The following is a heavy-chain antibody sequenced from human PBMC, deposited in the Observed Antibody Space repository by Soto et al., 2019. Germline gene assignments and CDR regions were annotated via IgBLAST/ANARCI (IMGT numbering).Heavy chain of an antibody. Sequence: QVQLVESGGGLVKPGGSLRLSCAASGFTFSDYYMSWIRQAPGKGLEWVSYISSSSSYTNYADSVKGRFTISRDNAKNSLYLQMNSLRAEDTAVYYCARVLTAITMVNYYYGMDVWGQGTTVTVSS. V-gene: IGHV3-11*06. D-gene: IGHD3-10*01. CDR3: ARVLTAITMVNYYYGMDV. CDR1: GFTFSDYY. CDR2: ISSSSSYT. J-gene: IGHJ6*02.